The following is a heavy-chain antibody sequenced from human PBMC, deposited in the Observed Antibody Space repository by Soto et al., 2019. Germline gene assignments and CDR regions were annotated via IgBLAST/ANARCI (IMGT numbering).Heavy chain of an antibody. V-gene: IGHV1-46*01. D-gene: IGHD3-3*01. Sequence: ASVKVSCKASGYTFTSYYMHWVRQAPGQGLEWMGIINPSGGSTSYAQKFQGRVTMTRDTSTSTVYMELSSLRSEDTAVYYCAREKIYDFWSGYYSHFDYWGQGTLVTVS. J-gene: IGHJ4*02. CDR1: GYTFTSYY. CDR3: AREKIYDFWSGYYSHFDY. CDR2: INPSGGST.